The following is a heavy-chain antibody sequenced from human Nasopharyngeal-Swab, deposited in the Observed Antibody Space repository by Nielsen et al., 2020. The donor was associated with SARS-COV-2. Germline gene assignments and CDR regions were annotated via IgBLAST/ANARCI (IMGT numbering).Heavy chain of an antibody. CDR1: GFTFDDYA. D-gene: IGHD6-13*01. CDR2: ISWNSGTI. V-gene: IGHV3-9*01. CDR3: ARDAARSWYNWFDP. Sequence: SLKISCAASGFTFDDYAMHWVRQAPGKGLEWVSSISWNSGTIGYADSVKGRFTISRDNAKNSLFLQMNSLRTEDTALYYCARDAARSWYNWFDPWGQGTLVTVSS. J-gene: IGHJ5*02.